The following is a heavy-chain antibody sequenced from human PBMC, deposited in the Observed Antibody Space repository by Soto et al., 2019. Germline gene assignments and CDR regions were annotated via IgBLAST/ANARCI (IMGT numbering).Heavy chain of an antibody. Sequence: PSETLSLTCTVSGGSISSYYWSWIRQPPGKGLEWIGYIYYSGSTNYNPSLKSRVTISVDTSKNQFSLKLSSVTAADTAVYYCARVGYCSGGSCYSGYYYMDVWGKGTTVTVSS. V-gene: IGHV4-59*01. CDR2: IYYSGST. D-gene: IGHD2-15*01. CDR3: ARVGYCSGGSCYSGYYYMDV. J-gene: IGHJ6*03. CDR1: GGSISSYY.